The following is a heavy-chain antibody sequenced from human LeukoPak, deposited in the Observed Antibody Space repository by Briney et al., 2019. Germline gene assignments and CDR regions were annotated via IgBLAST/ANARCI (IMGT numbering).Heavy chain of an antibody. CDR3: ARANDYVWGSYRSSAYFDY. Sequence: PSETLALTCTVSGGSISSGGYYWSWIRQHPGKGLEWIGHIYYSGSTYYNPSLKSRVTISLDTSKNHLSLKLSSVAAADTPVYYRARANDYVWGSYRSSAYFDYWGQGTLVTVSS. V-gene: IGHV4-31*03. CDR2: IYYSGST. J-gene: IGHJ4*02. CDR1: GGSISSGGYY. D-gene: IGHD3-16*02.